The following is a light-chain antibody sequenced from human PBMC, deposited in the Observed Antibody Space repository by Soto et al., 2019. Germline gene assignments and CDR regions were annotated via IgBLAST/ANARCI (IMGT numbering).Light chain of an antibody. CDR3: QQRYSRYT. CDR2: DAS. J-gene: IGKJ2*01. V-gene: IGKV3-11*01. CDR1: QSISSY. Sequence: EIVLTQSPATLSLSPGERATISCRASQSISSYLAWFQQKPGQAPRLLIYDASSRATGIPARFSGSGSGTDFTLTISSVESEDSAAYYCQQRYSRYTFGQGTKLEIK.